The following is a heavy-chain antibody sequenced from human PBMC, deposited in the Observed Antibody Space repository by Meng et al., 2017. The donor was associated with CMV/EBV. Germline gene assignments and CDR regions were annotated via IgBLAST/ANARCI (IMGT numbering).Heavy chain of an antibody. CDR2: IYPNSGGT. D-gene: IGHD1-1*01. Sequence: QGQLVQPGGEVKSPGASVKVSCQTFGYRFSDHYMHWVRQAPGQGLEWMGWIYPNSGGTHYAQKFQDRVTMTRDTSISTVYMELSRLTSDDTAVYYCVRDHNWGPDYWGQGTLVTVSS. V-gene: IGHV1-2*02. J-gene: IGHJ4*02. CDR1: GYRFSDHY. CDR3: VRDHNWGPDY.